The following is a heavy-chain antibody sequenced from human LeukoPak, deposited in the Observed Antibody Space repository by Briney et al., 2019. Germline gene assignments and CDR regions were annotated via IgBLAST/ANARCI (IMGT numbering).Heavy chain of an antibody. V-gene: IGHV4-59*01. CDR2: FHHSGSS. CDR3: ERAFDLGFFG. Sequence: PETPSLTPAVSLVSPSAVFSGCVRQSPGKGLEWIGYFHHSGSSTYNPSLKSRVTVSLDTSKNQVSQELGSVNAADTAMYFCERAFDLGFFGWGGGSTVTVSS. D-gene: IGHD2/OR15-2a*01. CDR1: VSPSAVF. J-gene: IGHJ6*01.